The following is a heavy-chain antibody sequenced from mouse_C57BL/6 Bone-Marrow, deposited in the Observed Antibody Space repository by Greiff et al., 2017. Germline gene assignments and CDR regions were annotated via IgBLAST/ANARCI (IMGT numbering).Heavy chain of an antibody. CDR3: ARLGLRRSWYCDV. J-gene: IGHJ1*03. CDR2: IYPRSGNT. CDR1: GYTFTSYG. Sequence: QVQLQQSGAELARPGASVKLSCKASGYTFTSYGISWVKQRTGQGLEWIGEIYPRSGNTYYNEKFKGKATLTADKSSSTAYMELRSLTSEDSAVYVCARLGLRRSWYCDVWGTGTTVTGSS. D-gene: IGHD2-4*01. V-gene: IGHV1-81*01.